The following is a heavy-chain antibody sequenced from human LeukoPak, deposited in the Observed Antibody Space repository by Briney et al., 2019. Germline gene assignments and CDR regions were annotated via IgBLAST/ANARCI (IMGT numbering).Heavy chain of an antibody. Sequence: GGSLRLSCAASGFTFSSYGMSWVRQAPGKGLEWVSSISSSSSYIYYADSVKGRFTISRDNAKNSLSLQMNSLRADDTAVYYCATESVELATIPLGYWGQGTLVTVSS. D-gene: IGHD5-24*01. CDR2: ISSSSSYI. CDR1: GFTFSSYG. J-gene: IGHJ4*02. CDR3: ATESVELATIPLGY. V-gene: IGHV3-21*01.